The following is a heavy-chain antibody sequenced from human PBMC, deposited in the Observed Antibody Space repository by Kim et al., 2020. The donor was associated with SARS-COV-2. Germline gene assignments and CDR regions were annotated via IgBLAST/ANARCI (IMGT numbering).Heavy chain of an antibody. CDR3: ARDVVRGVIGDAFVI. J-gene: IGHJ3*02. D-gene: IGHD3-10*01. V-gene: IGHV3-11*06. CDR1: GFTFSDYY. Sequence: GGSLRLSCAASGFTFSDYYMSWIRQAPGKGLEWVSYISSSSSYTNYADSVKGRFTISRDNAKNSLYLQMNSLRAEDTAVYYCARDVVRGVIGDAFVIWGQGTMVTVSS. CDR2: ISSSSSYT.